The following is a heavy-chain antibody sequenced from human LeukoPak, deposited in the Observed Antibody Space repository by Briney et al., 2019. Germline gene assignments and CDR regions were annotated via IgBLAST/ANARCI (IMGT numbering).Heavy chain of an antibody. CDR2: IGNDDSDT. V-gene: IGHV3-74*01. Sequence: GGSLRLSCAASGFTFNSYWFHWVRQAPGKGLVWVSRIGNDDSDTIYADSVKGRFTISRDNSKNTLYLQMNSLRAEDTAVYYCARDLGCSSTSCYGSFDYWGQGTLVTVSS. J-gene: IGHJ4*02. D-gene: IGHD2-2*01. CDR3: ARDLGCSSTSCYGSFDY. CDR1: GFTFNSYW.